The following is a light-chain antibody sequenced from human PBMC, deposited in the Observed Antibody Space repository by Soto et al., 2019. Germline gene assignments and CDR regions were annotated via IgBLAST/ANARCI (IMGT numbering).Light chain of an antibody. CDR1: SSDVGGYNY. J-gene: IGLJ1*01. V-gene: IGLV2-14*01. CDR2: EVT. Sequence: QSVLAQPASVSGSPGQSITISCNGTSSDVGGYNYVSWYQQRPGKAPKLIIYEVTNRPSGVSNRFSGSKSGYTASLTISGLQAEDEADYYCSSYTSSSSHYVFGTGTKV. CDR3: SSYTSSSSHYV.